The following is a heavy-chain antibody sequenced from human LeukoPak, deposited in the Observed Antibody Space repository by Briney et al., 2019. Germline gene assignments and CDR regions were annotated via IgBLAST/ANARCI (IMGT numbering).Heavy chain of an antibody. CDR1: GYSITSGYY. J-gene: IGHJ6*03. CDR3: VRSPYYYYHMDV. Sequence: SETLSLTCAVSGYSITSGYYWAWIRQPPGKGLEWIGTIYHSGSTYYNPSLKSRVIVSVDTSKNQFSLKLSSVTAADTAVYYCVRSPYYYYHMDVWGKGTSVTVSS. CDR2: IYHSGST. V-gene: IGHV4-38-2*01.